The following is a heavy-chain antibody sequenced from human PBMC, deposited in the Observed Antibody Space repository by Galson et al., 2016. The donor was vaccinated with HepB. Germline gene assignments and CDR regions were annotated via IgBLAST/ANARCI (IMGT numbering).Heavy chain of an antibody. CDR1: GYIFISHA. V-gene: IGHV1-3*01. CDR2: IDPDNGNT. Sequence: SVKVSCKASGYIFISHAIHWVRQAPGQRLEWMGWIDPDNGNTKRSQKFQGRVTITRDTSASKVYMELSSLRSEDTAVYYCARDGGTQLWLYYFDYWGQGTLVTVSS. CDR3: ARDGGTQLWLYYFDY. D-gene: IGHD5-18*01. J-gene: IGHJ4*02.